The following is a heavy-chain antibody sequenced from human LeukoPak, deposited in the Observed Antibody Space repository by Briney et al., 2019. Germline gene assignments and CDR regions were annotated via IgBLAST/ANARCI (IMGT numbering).Heavy chain of an antibody. CDR1: GFTFSSYS. CDR3: AKDHGSGSQIG. D-gene: IGHD1-26*01. V-gene: IGHV3-21*04. Sequence: GGSLRLSCAASGFTFSSYSMNWVRQAAGKGLEWVSSISSSSSSIYYADSVKGRFTISRDNAKNSLYLQMNSLRAEDTAVYYCAKDHGSGSQIGWGQGTLVTVSS. CDR2: ISSSSSSI. J-gene: IGHJ4*02.